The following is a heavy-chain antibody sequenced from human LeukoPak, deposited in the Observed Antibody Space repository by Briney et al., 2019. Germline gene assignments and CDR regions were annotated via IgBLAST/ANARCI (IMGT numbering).Heavy chain of an antibody. CDR1: GFTFSSYW. CDR2: IKQDGSEK. D-gene: IGHD6-13*01. V-gene: IGHV3-7*01. Sequence: GGSLRLSCAASGFTFSSYWMSWVRQAPGKGLEWVANIKQDGSEKYYVDSVKGRFTISRDNAKNSLYLQMNSLRAENPAVYYCARDIAAAYYYYYYYMDVWGKGTTVTVSS. CDR3: ARDIAAAYYYYYYYMDV. J-gene: IGHJ6*03.